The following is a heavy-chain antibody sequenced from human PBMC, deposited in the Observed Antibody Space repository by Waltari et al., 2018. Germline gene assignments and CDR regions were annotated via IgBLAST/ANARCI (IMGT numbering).Heavy chain of an antibody. CDR3: ARESIAVAGTACFDY. Sequence: QVQLVESGGGVVQPGRSLRLSCAASGFTFSSYGMHWVRQAPGKGLEWVSSISESDGRTYYADSVKGRFTISRDNSKNTLYLQMNSLRAEDTAVYYCARESIAVAGTACFDYWGQGTLVTVSS. D-gene: IGHD6-19*01. CDR2: ISESDGRT. J-gene: IGHJ4*02. CDR1: GFTFSSYG. V-gene: IGHV3-NL1*01.